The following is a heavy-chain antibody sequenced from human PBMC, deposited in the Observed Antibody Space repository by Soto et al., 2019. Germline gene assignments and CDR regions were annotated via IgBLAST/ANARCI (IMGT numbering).Heavy chain of an antibody. J-gene: IGHJ4*02. V-gene: IGHV3-74*01. Sequence: PGGALRLSRGASGFTFSSYWMHWGRQAPGKGLVWVSRINSDGSSTTYADSVKGRFTISRDNAKNTLYLQMNSLRAEDTAVYYCVRGEGGWETYWGQGTLVTVSS. D-gene: IGHD6-19*01. CDR1: GFTFSSYW. CDR3: VRGEGGWETY. CDR2: INSDGSST.